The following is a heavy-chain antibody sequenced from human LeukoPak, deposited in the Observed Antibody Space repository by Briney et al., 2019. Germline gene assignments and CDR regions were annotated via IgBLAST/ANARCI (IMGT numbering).Heavy chain of an antibody. Sequence: GGSLRLSCAASGFSFSNFAMSWVRQAPGKGLEWVSGISGSGGTTYYADSMKGRFTISRDNSKSTLYLQMSSLRAEDTAVYYCTITDGSGSFYNPSHFWGQGTLVTVSS. V-gene: IGHV3-23*01. CDR3: TITDGSGSFYNPSHF. D-gene: IGHD3-10*01. J-gene: IGHJ4*02. CDR2: ISGSGGTT. CDR1: GFSFSNFA.